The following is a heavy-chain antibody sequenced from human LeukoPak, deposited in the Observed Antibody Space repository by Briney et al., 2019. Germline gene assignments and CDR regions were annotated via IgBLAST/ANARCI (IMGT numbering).Heavy chain of an antibody. V-gene: IGHV1-18*01. CDR1: GYIFTSYG. CDR2: ISVYNGNT. D-gene: IGHD3-22*01. CDR3: ARGMVTAYYYDSSGYYPNDY. Sequence: ASVKVSCEASGYIFTSYGVTWVRQAPVQGLEWMGWISVYNGNTNYAQKLQGRVTMTTDISTSTAYMELRSLRSGDTAVYYCARGMVTAYYYDSSGYYPNDYWGQGTLVTVSS. J-gene: IGHJ4*02.